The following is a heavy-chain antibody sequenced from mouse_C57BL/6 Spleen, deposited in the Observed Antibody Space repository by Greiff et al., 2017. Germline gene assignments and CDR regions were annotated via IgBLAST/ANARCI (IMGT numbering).Heavy chain of an antibody. Sequence: EVQRVESGPGMVKPSQSLSLTCTVTGYSITSGYDWHWIRHFPGNKLEWMGYISYSGSTNYNPSLKSRISITHDTSKNHFFLKLNSVTTEDTATYYCAIYGDDGGFAYWCQGTLVTVSA. CDR2: ISYSGST. V-gene: IGHV3-1*01. CDR3: AIYGDDGGFAY. D-gene: IGHD2-2*01. CDR1: GYSITSGYD. J-gene: IGHJ3*01.